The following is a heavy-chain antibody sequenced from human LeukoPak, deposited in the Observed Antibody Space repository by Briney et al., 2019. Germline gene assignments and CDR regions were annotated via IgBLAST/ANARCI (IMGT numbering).Heavy chain of an antibody. V-gene: IGHV3-23*01. J-gene: IGHJ6*02. CDR3: ARDLHYYVAMDV. Sequence: GGSLRLSCAASGFTFSSYAMSWVRQAPGKGLEWVSVISGSGGSTYSADSVKGRFTISRDNSRNTLYLQMNSLRAEDTAVYYCARDLHYYVAMDVWGQGTTVTVSS. CDR1: GFTFSSYA. D-gene: IGHD3-10*02. CDR2: ISGSGGST.